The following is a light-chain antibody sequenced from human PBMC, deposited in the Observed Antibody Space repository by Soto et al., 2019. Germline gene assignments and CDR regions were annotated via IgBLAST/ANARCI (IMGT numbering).Light chain of an antibody. Sequence: QSALTQPASVSGSPGQSITISCTGTSSDFGNYNLVSWYQQHPGKVPKLILFEVNKRPSGVSGRFSGSKSGNTASLTISGLQAEDEADYYSCSFTSSNTHVFGTGTKLTVL. CDR2: EVN. CDR1: SSDFGNYNL. V-gene: IGLV2-23*02. CDR3: CSFTSSNTHV. J-gene: IGLJ1*01.